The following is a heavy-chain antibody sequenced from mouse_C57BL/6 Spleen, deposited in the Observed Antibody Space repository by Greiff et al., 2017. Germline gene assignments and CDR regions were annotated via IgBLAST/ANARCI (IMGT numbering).Heavy chain of an antibody. CDR3: ARHYYGSSYETDYAMDY. V-gene: IGHV2-2*01. Sequence: QVQLQQSGPGLVQPSQSLSITCTVSGFSLTSYGVHWVRQSPGKGLEWLGVIWSGGSTDYNAAFISRLSISKDNSKSQVFFKMNSLQADDTAIYYCARHYYGSSYETDYAMDYWGQGTSVTVSS. D-gene: IGHD1-1*01. CDR2: IWSGGST. J-gene: IGHJ4*01. CDR1: GFSLTSYG.